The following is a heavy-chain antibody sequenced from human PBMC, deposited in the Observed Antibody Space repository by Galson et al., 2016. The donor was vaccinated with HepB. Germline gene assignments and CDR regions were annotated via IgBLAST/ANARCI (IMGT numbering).Heavy chain of an antibody. Sequence: SLRLSCAASGFTFSAYSLNWVRQAPGKGLERVSYISGSSGTIYYKDSVKGRCTISRDNAKNTLFLQMIGLRAEDTAVYYCARGRDYGDNFFDPWGQGTQVTVSS. V-gene: IGHV3-48*04. D-gene: IGHD4-23*01. CDR3: ARGRDYGDNFFDP. CDR1: GFTFSAYS. J-gene: IGHJ5*02. CDR2: ISGSSGTI.